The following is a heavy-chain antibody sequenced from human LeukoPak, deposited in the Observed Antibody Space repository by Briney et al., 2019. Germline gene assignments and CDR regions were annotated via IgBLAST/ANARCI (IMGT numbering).Heavy chain of an antibody. CDR2: IYYSGST. CDR1: GGSISSYY. V-gene: IGHV4-59*01. CDR3: ASVDYDFWSGYARWFDP. D-gene: IGHD3-3*01. J-gene: IGHJ5*02. Sequence: SETLSLTCTVSGGSISSYYWSWIRQPPGKGLEWIGYIYYSGSTNYNPSLKSRVTISVDTSKNQFSLELSSVTAADTAVYYCASVDYDFWSGYARWFDPWGQGTLVTVSS.